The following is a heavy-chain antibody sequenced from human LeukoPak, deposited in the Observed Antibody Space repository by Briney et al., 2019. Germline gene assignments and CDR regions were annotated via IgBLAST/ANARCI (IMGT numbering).Heavy chain of an antibody. Sequence: PGGSLRLSCAASGFTFSSYSRNWIRQTPGKGLEWVSSISGSGEFIYYVDSVRGRFTISRDNGKNSLYLQMNSLRPEDTAVYYCARDDSHGYHFFDSWGQGTLVTVSS. V-gene: IGHV3-21*01. J-gene: IGHJ4*02. CDR3: ARDDSHGYHFFDS. CDR1: GFTFSSYS. CDR2: ISGSGEFI. D-gene: IGHD3-22*01.